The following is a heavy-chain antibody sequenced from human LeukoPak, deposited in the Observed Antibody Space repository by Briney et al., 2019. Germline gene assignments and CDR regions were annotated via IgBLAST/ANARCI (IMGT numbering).Heavy chain of an antibody. D-gene: IGHD6-19*01. J-gene: IGHJ4*02. CDR3: ASLVAGTPFDY. V-gene: IGHV3-30*04. CDR2: ISYDGSNK. CDR1: GFTFSSYA. Sequence: GGSLRLSCAASGFTFSSYAMHWVRQAPGKGLEWVAVISYDGSNKYYADSVKGRFTISRDNSKNTLYLQMNSLRAEDTAVYYCASLVAGTPFDYWGQGTLVTVSS.